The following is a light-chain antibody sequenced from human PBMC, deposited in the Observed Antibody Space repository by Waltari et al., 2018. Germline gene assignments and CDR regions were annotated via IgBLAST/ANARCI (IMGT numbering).Light chain of an antibody. CDR3: QQRSNWPTVST. CDR2: DAS. V-gene: IGKV3-11*01. J-gene: IGKJ3*01. CDR1: QSVSSY. Sequence: EIVLTQSPATLSLSPGERATLSCRASQSVSSYLAWYQQKPGQAPRLLIYDASNRATGIPARFSGSGSGTDFTLTISSLEPEDFAVYYCQQRSNWPTVSTFGPGTKVDIK.